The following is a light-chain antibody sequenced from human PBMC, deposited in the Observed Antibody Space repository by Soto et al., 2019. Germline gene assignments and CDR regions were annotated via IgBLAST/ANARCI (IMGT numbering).Light chain of an antibody. CDR2: DVS. V-gene: IGLV2-14*01. CDR1: SSDIGSYNY. J-gene: IGLJ1*01. Sequence: QSVLTQPASVSGSPGQSITISCTGTSSDIGSYNYVSWYQQYPGKAPKLMIYDVSNRPSGVSNRFSGSKSGNTASLTISGLQAADEAEYYCSSYTPISTYVFGTGTKVTVL. CDR3: SSYTPISTYV.